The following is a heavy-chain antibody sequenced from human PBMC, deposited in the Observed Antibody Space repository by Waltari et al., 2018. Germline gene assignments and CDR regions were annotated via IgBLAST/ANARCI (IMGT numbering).Heavy chain of an antibody. J-gene: IGHJ4*02. CDR3: ARDLISYGSGSYYNV. CDR1: GYTFTSYD. Sequence: KASGYTFTSYDINWVRQATGQGLEWMGWMNPNSGNTGYAQKFQGRVTMTRNTSISTAYMELSSLRSEDTAVYYCARDLISYGSGSYYNVWGQGTLVTVSS. D-gene: IGHD3-10*01. V-gene: IGHV1-8*01. CDR2: MNPNSGNT.